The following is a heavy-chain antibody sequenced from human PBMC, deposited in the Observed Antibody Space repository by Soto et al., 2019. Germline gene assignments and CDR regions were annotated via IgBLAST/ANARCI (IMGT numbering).Heavy chain of an antibody. CDR2: IDPSDSYT. D-gene: IGHD2-15*01. J-gene: IGHJ6*02. CDR1: GYSFTSYW. Sequence: GESLKISCKGSGYSFTSYWISWVHQMPGKGLEWMGRIDPSDSYTNYSPSFQGHVTISADKSISTAYLQWSSLKASDTAMYYCAGYCSGGSCYPTPSLDYYGMDVWGQGTTVTVSS. V-gene: IGHV5-10-1*01. CDR3: AGYCSGGSCYPTPSLDYYGMDV.